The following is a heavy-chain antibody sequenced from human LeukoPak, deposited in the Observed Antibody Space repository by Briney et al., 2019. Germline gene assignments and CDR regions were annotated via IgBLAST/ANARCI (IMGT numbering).Heavy chain of an antibody. J-gene: IGHJ4*02. Sequence: GGSLRLSCAASGFTFSSYSMNWVRQAPGKGLEWVSYISSSSSTIYYADSVKGRFTISRDNAKNSLYLQMSSLRAEDTALYYCARRFEYWGQGTLVTVSS. V-gene: IGHV3-48*04. CDR3: ARRFEY. CDR1: GFTFSSYS. CDR2: ISSSSSTI.